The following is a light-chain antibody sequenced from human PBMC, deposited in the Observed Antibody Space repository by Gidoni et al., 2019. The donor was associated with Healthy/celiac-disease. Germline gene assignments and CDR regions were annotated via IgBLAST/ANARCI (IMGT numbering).Light chain of an antibody. V-gene: IGKV3-11*01. CDR3: QQRSNWPPA. J-gene: IGKJ5*01. CDR1: QSVSSY. Sequence: IVLTQSPATLSLSPGERAPLSCRATQSVSSYLAWCQQKPGQAPRLLIYAASNRATGIPARFSGSGSGTDFTLTISSLEPEDFAVYYCQQRSNWPPAFXXXTRLEIK. CDR2: AAS.